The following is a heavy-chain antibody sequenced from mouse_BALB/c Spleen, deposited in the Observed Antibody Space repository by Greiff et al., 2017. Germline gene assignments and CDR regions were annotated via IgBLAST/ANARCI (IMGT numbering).Heavy chain of an antibody. CDR1: SYTFTDYA. CDR3: ARDYYDYDGYFDV. Sequence: VKLQESGPELVRPGVSVKISCKGSSYTFTDYAMHWVKQSHAKSLEWIGVISTYYGNTNYNQKFKGKATMTVDKSSSTAYMELARLTSEDSAVYYCARDYYDYDGYFDVWGAGTTVTVSS. D-gene: IGHD2-4*01. CDR2: ISTYYGNT. J-gene: IGHJ1*01. V-gene: IGHV1-67*01.